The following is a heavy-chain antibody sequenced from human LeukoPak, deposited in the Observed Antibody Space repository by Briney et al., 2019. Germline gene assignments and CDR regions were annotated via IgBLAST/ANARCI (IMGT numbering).Heavy chain of an antibody. D-gene: IGHD6-13*01. J-gene: IGHJ4*02. CDR2: ISSGGNAM. CDR3: AREIAAAGTDY. V-gene: IGHV3-11*04. Sequence: GGSLRLSCSASGFTFSDYYMSWIRQAPGKGLEWVSYISSGGNAMYYADSVKGRFTISRDNAKNSLYLQMNSLRAEDTAVYYCAREIAAAGTDYWGQGTLVTVSS. CDR1: GFTFSDYY.